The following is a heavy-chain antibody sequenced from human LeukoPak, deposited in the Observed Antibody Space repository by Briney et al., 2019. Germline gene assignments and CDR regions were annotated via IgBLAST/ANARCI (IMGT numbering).Heavy chain of an antibody. CDR1: GGSLKNYY. V-gene: IGHV4-4*07. J-gene: IGHJ1*01. CDR2: MYGSGTT. CDR3: AREPLYGSSWGFQH. Sequence: SETLSLTCNVSGGSLKNYYWTWIRQSAGKGLEGMGRMYGSGTTTNQNPSLEGRVTMSVDTSKNQFSLDLSSVTAANTAVYYCAREPLYGSSWGFQHWGQGTLVTVSS. D-gene: IGHD2-2*01.